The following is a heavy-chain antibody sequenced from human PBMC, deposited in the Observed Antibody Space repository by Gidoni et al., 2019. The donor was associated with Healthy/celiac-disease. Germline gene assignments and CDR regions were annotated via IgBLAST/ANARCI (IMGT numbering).Heavy chain of an antibody. J-gene: IGHJ6*02. V-gene: IGHV3-64*01. CDR2: ISSNGGST. Sequence: EVQLVESGGGLVQPGGSLRLACEASGFTFSSYAMHWVRQAPGKGLEYVSAISSNGGSTYYANSVKCRFTISRDNSKNKLYLQMGSLRAEEMDVYYCARDLARSLGVTTGYYGMDVWGQGTTVTASS. CDR1: GFTFSSYA. D-gene: IGHD4-17*01. CDR3: ARDLARSLGVTTGYYGMDV.